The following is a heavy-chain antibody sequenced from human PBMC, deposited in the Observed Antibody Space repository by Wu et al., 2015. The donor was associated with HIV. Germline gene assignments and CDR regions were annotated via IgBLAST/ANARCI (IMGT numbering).Heavy chain of an antibody. V-gene: IGHV1-2*02. CDR3: AKGRVMSTHMMLWMV. D-gene: IGHD3-10*01. CDR1: GASY. J-gene: IGHJ3*01. Sequence: QVQMVQSGAEVKKPMASVKVSCRTSGASYIHWVRQAPGQGLEWMGWISPFTGGTVYPQKFQGRVTMTEDKSIGTVYMELINLTSDDTAVYYCAKGRVMSTHMMLWMVWGQGTMVTVSS. CDR2: ISPFTGGT.